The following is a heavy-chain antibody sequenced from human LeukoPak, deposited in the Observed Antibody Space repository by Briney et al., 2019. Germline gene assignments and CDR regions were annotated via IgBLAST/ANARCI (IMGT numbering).Heavy chain of an antibody. CDR1: GFTFSSYS. CDR2: ISTSSSTI. J-gene: IGHJ4*02. D-gene: IGHD2-2*01. CDR3: ARWDKSFYCSSTSCPDY. Sequence: GGSLKLSCAASGFTFSSYSMNWVRQAPGKGLEWVAYISTSSSTIYYAHSVKGRFTISRDNAKNSLYLPMNSLRAEDTAVYYCARWDKSFYCSSTSCPDYWGQGPLVTVSS. V-gene: IGHV3-48*01.